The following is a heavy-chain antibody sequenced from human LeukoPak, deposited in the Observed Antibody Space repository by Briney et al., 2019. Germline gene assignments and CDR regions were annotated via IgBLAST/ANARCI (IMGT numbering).Heavy chain of an antibody. CDR1: GFTFSSYS. V-gene: IGHV3-21*01. CDR3: AREIGRDKRVYYFDY. J-gene: IGHJ4*02. CDR2: ISSSSSYI. Sequence: PGGSLRLPCAASGFTFSSYSMNWVRQAPGKGLEWVSSISSSSSYIYYADSVKGRFTISRDNAKNSLYLQMNSLRAEDTAVYYCAREIGRDKRVYYFDYWGQGTLVTVSS. D-gene: IGHD2-15*01.